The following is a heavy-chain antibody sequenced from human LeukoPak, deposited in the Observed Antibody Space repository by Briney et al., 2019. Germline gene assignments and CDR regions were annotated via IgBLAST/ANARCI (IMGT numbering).Heavy chain of an antibody. J-gene: IGHJ5*01. CDR1: GFTFSTYW. Sequence: GGSLRLSCVASGFTFSTYWMTWVRQAPGKGLEWVSVINIGGSVSYADSVKGRFTISRDNSNSTLYLQMNSLRVEDTALYYCARVRRQVGSRWFDSWGQGTLVTVSS. CDR2: INIGGSV. D-gene: IGHD1-26*01. CDR3: ARVRRQVGSRWFDS. V-gene: IGHV3-53*01.